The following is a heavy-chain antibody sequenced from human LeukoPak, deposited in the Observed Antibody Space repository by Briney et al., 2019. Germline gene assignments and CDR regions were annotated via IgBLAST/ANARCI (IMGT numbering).Heavy chain of an antibody. V-gene: IGHV3-21*01. D-gene: IGHD3-10*02. CDR1: GFTLSSYS. J-gene: IGHJ6*04. Sequence: GGSLRLSCAASGFTLSSYSMNWVRQAPGKGLEWVSSITSSSSYIYYADSVKGRFTISRDNAKNSLYLQMNSLRAEDTAVYYCAELGITMIGGVWGKGTTVTISS. CDR3: AELGITMIGGV. CDR2: ITSSSSYI.